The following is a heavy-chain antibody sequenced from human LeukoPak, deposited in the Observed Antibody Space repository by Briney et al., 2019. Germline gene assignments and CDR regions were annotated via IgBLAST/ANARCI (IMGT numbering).Heavy chain of an antibody. CDR1: GGSMSSYY. CDR2: MFDGGST. J-gene: IGHJ4*02. Sequence: SVTLSLTCTVSGGSMSSYYWSWLRQPPGKGLEYIGWMFDGGSTSYNPSLKSRVTIPLDTSRNQVSLRLTSVTDADTAVYYCARGTGYWGPGTLVTVSS. CDR3: ARGTGY. V-gene: IGHV4-59*08.